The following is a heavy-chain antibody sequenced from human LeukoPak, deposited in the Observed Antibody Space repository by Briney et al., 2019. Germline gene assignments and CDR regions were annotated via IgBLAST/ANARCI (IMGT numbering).Heavy chain of an antibody. CDR2: IKKDGSEK. Sequence: GGSLRLSCAASGFTFSVSWMTWVRQAPGKGLEWVAYIKKDGSEKYYVDSVKGRFTISRDNAKNSLYLQMNSLRVEDTAVFYCARGVYAMDVWGQGTTVTVS. CDR3: ARGVYAMDV. CDR1: GFTFSVSW. D-gene: IGHD3-10*01. V-gene: IGHV3-7*05. J-gene: IGHJ6*02.